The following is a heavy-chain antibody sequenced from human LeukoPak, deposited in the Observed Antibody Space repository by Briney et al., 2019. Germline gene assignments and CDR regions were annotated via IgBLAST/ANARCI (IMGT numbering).Heavy chain of an antibody. CDR1: GGSISSDY. V-gene: IGHV4-59*01. Sequence: SETLSLTCTVSGGSISSDYWSWIRQPPRKGLEWIGYIDNSGNTNYNPSLKSRVTISVDTPKNQFSLRLSSVTAADTAVYYCATSTGTIYTWFDPWGQGTLVTVSP. CDR3: ATSTGTIYTWFDP. D-gene: IGHD1-1*01. CDR2: IDNSGNT. J-gene: IGHJ5*02.